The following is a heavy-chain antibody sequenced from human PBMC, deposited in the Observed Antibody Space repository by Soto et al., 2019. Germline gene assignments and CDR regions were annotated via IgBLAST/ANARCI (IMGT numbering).Heavy chain of an antibody. CDR2: ISAYNGNT. CDR3: ARDATSVYSSSWYWEYYYYGMDV. CDR1: GYTFTSYG. Sequence: QVQLVQSGAEVKKPGASVKVSCKASGYTFTSYGISWVRQAPGQGLEWMGWISAYNGNTNYAQKLQGRVTMTTDTSTSPAYMELRSLRSDDTAVYYCARDATSVYSSSWYWEYYYYGMDVWGQGTTVTVSS. V-gene: IGHV1-18*01. J-gene: IGHJ6*02. D-gene: IGHD6-13*01.